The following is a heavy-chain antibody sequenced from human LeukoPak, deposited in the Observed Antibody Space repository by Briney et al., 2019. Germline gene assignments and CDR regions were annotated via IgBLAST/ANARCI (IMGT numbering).Heavy chain of an antibody. CDR1: GFTVSSNY. CDR2: FYSGGST. CDR3: TRDSGTYNWFDP. J-gene: IGHJ5*02. V-gene: IGHV3-66*01. Sequence: PGGSLRLSCVASGFTVSSNYMSWVRQAPGKGLEWLSDFYSGGSTYYADSVNGRLTISSNDSKKTAYLLINNLTTDDTPLYYCTRDSGTYNWFDPWGQGTLVTVSS. D-gene: IGHD1-26*01.